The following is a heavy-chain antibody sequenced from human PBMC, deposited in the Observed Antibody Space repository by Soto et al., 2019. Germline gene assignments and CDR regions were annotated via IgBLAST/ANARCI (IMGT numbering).Heavy chain of an antibody. J-gene: IGHJ4*02. V-gene: IGHV3-74*01. Sequence: EVQLVESGGALVQPGGSLRLSCAASGFTFRTYWMHWVRQAPGTGLVWVSRINSDGRGTNYADSVKGRFTISRDNAKDTLYLPMNDLRADDTAVYSWAIDEQWLVGTLWGQVTLVAVSS. CDR2: INSDGRGT. CDR1: GFTFRTYW. D-gene: IGHD6-19*01. CDR3: AIDEQWLVGTL.